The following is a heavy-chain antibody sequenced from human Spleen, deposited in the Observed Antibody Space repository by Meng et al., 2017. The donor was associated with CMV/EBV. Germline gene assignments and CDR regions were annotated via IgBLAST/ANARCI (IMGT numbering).Heavy chain of an antibody. CDR3: VEGATNRGSRFES. CDR1: GGSFSGYY. Sequence: SETLSLTCAVYGGSFSGYYWSWIRQPPGKGLEWIGEINHSGSTNYNPSLKSRVTISVDTSKNQFSVKMMSVTAADTAVYYCVEGATNRGSRFESWGQGTLVTVSS. D-gene: IGHD3-10*01. CDR2: INHSGST. V-gene: IGHV4-34*01. J-gene: IGHJ5*01.